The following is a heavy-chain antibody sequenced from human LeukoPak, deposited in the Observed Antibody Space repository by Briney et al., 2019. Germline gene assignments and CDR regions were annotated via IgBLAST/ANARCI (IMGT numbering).Heavy chain of an antibody. Sequence: PSETLSLTCTVSGGSISISYWSWIRQPPGKGLEWIGYIYYRGSTNYNPSLKSRVTISVDTSKNQYSLKLSSLTAADTAVYYCARSGVFTGYDAFDIWGQGTRVTVSS. D-gene: IGHD6-13*01. CDR2: IYYRGST. CDR3: ARSGVFTGYDAFDI. V-gene: IGHV4-59*08. CDR1: GGSISISY. J-gene: IGHJ3*02.